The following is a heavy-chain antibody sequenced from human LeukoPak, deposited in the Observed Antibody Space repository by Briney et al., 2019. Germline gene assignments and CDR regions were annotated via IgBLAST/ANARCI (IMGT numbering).Heavy chain of an antibody. J-gene: IGHJ5*01. CDR1: GYSISSGYY. Sequence: SETLSLTCAVSGYSISSGYYWGWIRQPPGKGLEWIGSIHHSGSAYYNASLKSRVTISVDTSKNQISLKLSSVTAAVTAVYYCARHYCGADCYPDSWGQGTLVTVSS. CDR2: IHHSGSA. D-gene: IGHD2-21*01. CDR3: ARHYCGADCYPDS. V-gene: IGHV4-38-2*01.